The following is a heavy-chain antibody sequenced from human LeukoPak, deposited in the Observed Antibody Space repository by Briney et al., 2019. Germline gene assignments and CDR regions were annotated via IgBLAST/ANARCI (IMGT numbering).Heavy chain of an antibody. J-gene: IGHJ6*04. CDR2: IWYDGSNK. V-gene: IGHV3-33*01. CDR3: ARDIGYCSSTSCYRYGMDV. CDR1: GFTFSSYG. Sequence: GRSLRLSCAASGFTFSSYGMHWVRQAPGKGLEGVAVIWYDGSNKYYADSVKGRFTISRDNSKNTLYLQMKSLRAEDTAVYYCARDIGYCSSTSCYRYGMDVWGKGTTVTVSS. D-gene: IGHD2-2*01.